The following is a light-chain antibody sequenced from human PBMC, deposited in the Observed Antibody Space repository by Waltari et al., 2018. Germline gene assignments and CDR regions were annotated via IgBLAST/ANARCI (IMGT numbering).Light chain of an antibody. CDR2: EVS. J-gene: IGLJ2*01. CDR1: RSDVGGSNY. V-gene: IGLV2-14*01. CDR3: SSYTSSSTVV. Sequence: QSALTQPASVSGSPGQSITISCTGTRSDVGGSNYVSWYQQHPGTAPKLMIDEVSNRPAWLSSRSSGTKSGNTASLTISGLQAEDEADYYCSSYTSSSTVVFGGGTKLTVL.